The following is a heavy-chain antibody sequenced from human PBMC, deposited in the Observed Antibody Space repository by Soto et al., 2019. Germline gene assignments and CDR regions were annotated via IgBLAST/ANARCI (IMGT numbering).Heavy chain of an antibody. CDR1: GYSFINYW. CDR3: ARPDNNYVGS. CDR2: INPGNSET. J-gene: IGHJ4*02. Sequence: PGESLKISCQASGYSFINYWIGWVRQLPGKGLEWMAIINPGNSETRYSPAFQGQVTISADRFITTVYLEWSSLKASDTAMYYCARPDNNYVGSWGRGALVTVSS. D-gene: IGHD2-15*01. V-gene: IGHV5-51*01.